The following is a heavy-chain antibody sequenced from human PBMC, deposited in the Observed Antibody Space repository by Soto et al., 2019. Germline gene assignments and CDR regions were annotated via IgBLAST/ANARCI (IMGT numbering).Heavy chain of an antibody. J-gene: IGHJ3*02. CDR2: IYYSGST. CDR3: ASTHYDFWSGYYKSAFDI. D-gene: IGHD3-3*01. Sequence: SETLSLTCTVSGGSISSGGYYWSWIRQHPGKGLEWIGYIYYSGSTYYNPSLKSRVTISVDTSKNQFSLKLSSVTAADTAVYYCASTHYDFWSGYYKSAFDIWGQGTMVTVSS. CDR1: GGSISSGGYY. V-gene: IGHV4-31*03.